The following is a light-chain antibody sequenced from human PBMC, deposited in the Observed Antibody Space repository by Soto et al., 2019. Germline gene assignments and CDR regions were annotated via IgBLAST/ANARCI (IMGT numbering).Light chain of an antibody. J-gene: IGKJ5*01. V-gene: IGKV1-9*01. Sequence: DIKLTQSPSFLSASVGDRVTITCRASQGLSSDLAWYQQKPGKAPKLLIYAASTLQSGVPSRFSGSGSGTEFTLTISRLQPEDFATYYCQQLNSYPITLGQGTRLEIK. CDR2: AAS. CDR3: QQLNSYPIT. CDR1: QGLSSD.